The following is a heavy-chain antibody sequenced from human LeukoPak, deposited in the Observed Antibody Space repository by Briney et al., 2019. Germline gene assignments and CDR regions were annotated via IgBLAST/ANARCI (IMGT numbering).Heavy chain of an antibody. CDR2: ITGSGGST. CDR3: AKDTSGLGNAFDI. V-gene: IGHV3-23*01. Sequence: GGSLRLSCAASGFTFSSYAMSWVRQAPGKGLEWVSAITGSGGSTYYADSVKGRFTISRDNSKNTLYLQMNSLRAEDTALYYCAKDTSGLGNAFDIWGQGTMVTVSS. J-gene: IGHJ3*02. CDR1: GFTFSSYA. D-gene: IGHD6-19*01.